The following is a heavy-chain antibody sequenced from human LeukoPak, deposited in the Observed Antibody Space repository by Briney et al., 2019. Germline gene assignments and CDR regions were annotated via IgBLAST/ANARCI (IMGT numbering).Heavy chain of an antibody. V-gene: IGHV1-46*01. CDR3: ARPGWKYSYYDFWSGYATDDAFDI. CDR1: GYTSTSYY. J-gene: IGHJ3*02. D-gene: IGHD3-3*01. CDR2: INPSGGST. Sequence: ASVKVSCKASGYTSTSYYMHWVRQAPGQGLEWMGIINPSGGSTSYAQKFQGRVTMTRDTSTSTVYMELSSLRSEDTAVYYCARPGWKYSYYDFWSGYATDDAFDIWGQGTMVTVSS.